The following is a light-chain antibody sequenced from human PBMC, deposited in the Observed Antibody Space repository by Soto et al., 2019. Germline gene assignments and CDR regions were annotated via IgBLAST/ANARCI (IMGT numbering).Light chain of an antibody. CDR2: SNN. CDR3: TTWYDSLKRYV. V-gene: IGLV1-44*01. J-gene: IGLJ1*01. CDR1: ISNIGSST. Sequence: QSVLTQPPSASGTPGQRVTISCSGSISNIGSSTVTWYQQLPGAAPRVLIHSNNQRPSGVPDRFSGSKSGTSASLDISGLQYDDEDDYYCTTWYDSLKRYVFGTGNKLTVL.